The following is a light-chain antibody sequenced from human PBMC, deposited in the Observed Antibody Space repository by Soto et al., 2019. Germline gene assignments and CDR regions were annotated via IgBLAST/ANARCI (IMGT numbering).Light chain of an antibody. Sequence: PMTQSPASLSASVGDRVTITCRASQSISSYLNWYQQKPGKAPKLLIYAASSLQSGVPSRFSGSGSGTDFTLTISSLQTEDFANYDCQQSYSTPAITFGQGTRLEN. CDR1: QSISSY. CDR3: QQSYSTPAIT. CDR2: AAS. V-gene: IGKV1-39*01. J-gene: IGKJ5*01.